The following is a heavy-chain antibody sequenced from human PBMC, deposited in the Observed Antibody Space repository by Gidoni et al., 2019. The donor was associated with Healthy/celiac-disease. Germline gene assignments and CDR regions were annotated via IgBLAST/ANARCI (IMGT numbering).Heavy chain of an antibody. CDR3: ARGGLRFLEWTN. CDR2: IYYSGST. Sequence: QVQLQESGPGLVKPSETLSLTCTVSGGSISSYSWSWIRQPPGKGLEWIGYIYYSGSTNYNPALKSRVTISVDTSKNQFSLKLSSVTAADTAVYYCARGGLRFLEWTNWGQGTLVTVSS. V-gene: IGHV4-59*01. CDR1: GGSISSYS. D-gene: IGHD3-3*01. J-gene: IGHJ4*02.